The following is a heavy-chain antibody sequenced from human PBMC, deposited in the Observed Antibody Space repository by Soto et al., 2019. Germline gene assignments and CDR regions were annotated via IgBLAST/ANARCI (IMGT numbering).Heavy chain of an antibody. CDR2: ISYDGSNK. J-gene: IGHJ4*02. D-gene: IGHD5-12*01. V-gene: IGHV3-30-3*01. CDR3: ARDPFGSGYVGEHDY. Sequence: QVQLVESGGGVVQPGRSLRLSCAASGFTFSSYAMHWVRQAPGKGLEWVAVISYDGSNKYYADSVKGRFTISRDNSKNTLYLQMNSLRAEDTAVYYCARDPFGSGYVGEHDYWGQGTLVTVSS. CDR1: GFTFSSYA.